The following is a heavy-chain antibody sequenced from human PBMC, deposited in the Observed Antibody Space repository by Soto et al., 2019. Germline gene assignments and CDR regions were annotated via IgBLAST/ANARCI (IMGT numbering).Heavy chain of an antibody. D-gene: IGHD2-8*01. CDR3: VHHRGVPYYHDF. CDR1: VGSLSSSSW. Sequence: SETLSLTCAVSVGSLSSSSWCSWVRQPPGKTLEWLGEIFYSGSTKYNPSLNSRVTISADQSKNEFSLRLSSVTAADTAVSYCVHHRGVPYYHDFWGQGMLVTVSS. V-gene: IGHV4-4*02. CDR2: IFYSGST. J-gene: IGHJ4*02.